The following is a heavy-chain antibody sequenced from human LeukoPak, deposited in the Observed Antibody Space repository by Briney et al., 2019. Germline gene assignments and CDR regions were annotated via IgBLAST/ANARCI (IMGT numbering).Heavy chain of an antibody. J-gene: IGHJ5*02. CDR3: ARGLYYYGSGSYYPVFDP. CDR1: GASISSYY. V-gene: IGHV4-59*12. Sequence: SETLSLTCTVSGASISSYYWSWIRQPPGKGLEWIGYIYYTGSTNYNPSLKSRVTMSVDTSKNQFSLKLSSVTAADTAVYYCARGLYYYGSGSYYPVFDPWGQGTLVTVSS. CDR2: IYYTGST. D-gene: IGHD3-10*01.